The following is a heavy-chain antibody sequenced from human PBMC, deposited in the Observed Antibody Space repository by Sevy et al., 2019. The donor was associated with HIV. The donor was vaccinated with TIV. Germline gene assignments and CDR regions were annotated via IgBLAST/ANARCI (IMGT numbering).Heavy chain of an antibody. V-gene: IGHV3-23*01. CDR1: GFTLSSYV. Sequence: GGSLRLSCAASGFTLSSYVMSWVRHSPGKGLEWVSTISHTSESSNYADSVKGRFTISRDNSKNTLYLQMNSLRVEDTAVYDCAGRRVGDFWSGSVRGPWAGGPLFDYWGQGTLVTVSS. J-gene: IGHJ4*02. CDR3: AGRRVGDFWSGSVRGPWAGGPLFDY. CDR2: ISHTSESS. D-gene: IGHD3-3*01.